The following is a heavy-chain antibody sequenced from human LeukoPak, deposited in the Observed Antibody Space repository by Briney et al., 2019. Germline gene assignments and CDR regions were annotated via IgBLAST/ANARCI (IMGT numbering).Heavy chain of an antibody. CDR3: ARTYTSGWCAN. CDR1: GYSFTDFW. D-gene: IGHD6-13*01. Sequence: GESLEISCKASGYSFTDFWIGWVRQLPGKGLEWMGNIHPADSDTRYSPSFQGHVTISADKSINTAYLQWTSLNASDTAMYYCARTYTSGWCANWGQGTLVTVSS. J-gene: IGHJ4*02. V-gene: IGHV5-51*01. CDR2: IHPADSDT.